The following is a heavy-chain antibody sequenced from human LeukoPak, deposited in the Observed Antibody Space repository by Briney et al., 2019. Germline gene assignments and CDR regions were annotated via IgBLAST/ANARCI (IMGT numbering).Heavy chain of an antibody. CDR3: AAQPCINGICYLDY. V-gene: IGHV3-30*04. CDR2: ISYHARDQ. D-gene: IGHD2-8*01. Sequence: QSGGSLRLSCTASGFTFSDHAMHWVRQAPGKGLEWVTVISYHARDQFYADSVKGRFTVSRDNSRNILYLQMNILRVEDSAVYYCAAQPCINGICYLDYWGQGALVTVSS. CDR1: GFTFSDHA. J-gene: IGHJ4*02.